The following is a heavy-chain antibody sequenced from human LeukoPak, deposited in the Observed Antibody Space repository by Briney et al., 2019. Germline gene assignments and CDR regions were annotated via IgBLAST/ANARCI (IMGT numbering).Heavy chain of an antibody. CDR2: INHSGST. CDR3: ARRRHYWYFDL. V-gene: IGHV4-34*01. Sequence: SETLSLTCAVYGGSFSGYYWSWIRQPPGKGLEWIGEINHSGSTNYNPSLKSRVTISVDTSKNQFSLKLSSVTAADTAVYYCARRRHYWYFDLWGRGTLVTLSS. CDR1: GGSFSGYY. J-gene: IGHJ2*01.